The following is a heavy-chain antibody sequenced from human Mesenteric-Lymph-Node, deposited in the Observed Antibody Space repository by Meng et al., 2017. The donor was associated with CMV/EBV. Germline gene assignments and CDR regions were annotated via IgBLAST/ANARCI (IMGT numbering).Heavy chain of an antibody. V-gene: IGHV3-74*01. J-gene: IGHJ4*02. CDR3: ARIGYSSSSLDY. CDR2: INPDGRST. Sequence: GESLKISCAASGFPFSNYWMHWIRQGPGEGLMWVARINPDGRSTSYADSVRGRFTIARDNTKNSVYLQVNSLRAEDTTMFYCARIGYSSSSLDYWGQGALVTVSS. D-gene: IGHD6-6*01. CDR1: GFPFSNYW.